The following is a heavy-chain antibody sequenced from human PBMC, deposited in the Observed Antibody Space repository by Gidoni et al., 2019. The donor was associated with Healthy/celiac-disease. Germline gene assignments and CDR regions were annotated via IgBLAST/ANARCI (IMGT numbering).Heavy chain of an antibody. D-gene: IGHD2-2*01. CDR3: ARDMGGYCSSTSCPYFDY. J-gene: IGHJ4*02. CDR1: GYTFTSYG. CDR2: ISAYNGNT. V-gene: IGHV1-18*01. Sequence: QVQLVQSGAAVKKPGASVMVSCKASGYTFTSYGISRVRQASGQGLEWMGWISAYNGNTNYAQKLQGRVTMTTDTSTSTAYMELRSLRSDDTAVYYCARDMGGYCSSTSCPYFDYWGQGTLVTVSS.